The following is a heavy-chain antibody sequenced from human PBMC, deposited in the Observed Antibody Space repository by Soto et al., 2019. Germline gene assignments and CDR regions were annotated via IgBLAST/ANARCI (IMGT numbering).Heavy chain of an antibody. D-gene: IGHD1-26*01. J-gene: IGHJ4*02. CDR1: GYTLTELS. V-gene: IGHV1-24*01. Sequence: ASVKVSCKVSGYTLTELSMHWVRQAPGKGLEWMGGFDPEDGETIYAQKFQGRVTVTEDTSTDTAYMELSSLRSEDTAVYYCATLWGGSYGGVDYWGQGTLVTVSS. CDR2: FDPEDGET. CDR3: ATLWGGSYGGVDY.